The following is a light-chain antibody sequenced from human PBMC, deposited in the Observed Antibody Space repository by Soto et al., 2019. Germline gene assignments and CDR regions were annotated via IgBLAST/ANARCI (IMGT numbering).Light chain of an antibody. J-gene: IGLJ3*02. CDR2: LDRSGSY. Sequence: QSVLTQSSSASASLGSSVKLTCILSSGHSTYMIAWHQQQPGKAPRFLMTLDRSGSYNRGRGVPDRFSGSSSGADRYLTISNLQFEDEGDYYCETWYSNTHKVFGGGTKLTVL. CDR1: SGHSTYM. V-gene: IGLV4-60*02. CDR3: ETWYSNTHKV.